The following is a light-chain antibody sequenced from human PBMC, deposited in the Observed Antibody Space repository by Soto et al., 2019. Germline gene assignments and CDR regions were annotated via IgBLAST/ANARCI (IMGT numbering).Light chain of an antibody. Sequence: SYELTQPPSVSVAPGKTARITCGGNNIGSKSVHWYQQKPGQAPVLVIYYDSDRPSGIPERFSGSNSGNTATLTISRVEAGGEADYYCQVWDSSSDHPEVFGGGTKLTVL. V-gene: IGLV3-21*04. CDR1: NIGSKS. CDR2: YDS. J-gene: IGLJ2*01. CDR3: QVWDSSSDHPEV.